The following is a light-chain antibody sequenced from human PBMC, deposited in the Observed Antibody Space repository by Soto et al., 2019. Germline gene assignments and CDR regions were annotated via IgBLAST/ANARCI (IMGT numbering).Light chain of an antibody. CDR1: RSLTTW. Sequence: DIQMTQSPSTLSASVGDRVTITCRASRSLTTWLAWYQQKPGKAPKLLISDASNLEGGVPSRFSGRGSGTEFTLTISSLQPEDFATYYCQQANSFPTFGRGTKVDIK. CDR3: QQANSFPT. CDR2: DAS. J-gene: IGKJ4*01. V-gene: IGKV1-5*01.